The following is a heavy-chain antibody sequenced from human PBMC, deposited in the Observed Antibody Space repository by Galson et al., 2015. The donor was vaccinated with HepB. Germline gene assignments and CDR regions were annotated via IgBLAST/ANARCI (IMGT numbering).Heavy chain of an antibody. CDR3: ARAPIPGSSWSHYYFDY. CDR2: IIPTFGTA. V-gene: IGHV1-69*13. CDR1: GGTFSSYA. Sequence: SVKVSCKASGGTFSSYAISWVRQAPGQGLEWMRGIIPTFGTANYAQKFQGRVTITADESTTTANMELSSLRSEDTAVYYCARAPIPGSSWSHYYFDYWGQGTLVTVSS. D-gene: IGHD6-13*01. J-gene: IGHJ4*02.